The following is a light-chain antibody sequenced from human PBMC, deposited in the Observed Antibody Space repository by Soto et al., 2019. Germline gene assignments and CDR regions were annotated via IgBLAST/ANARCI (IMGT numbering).Light chain of an antibody. CDR3: QQYNNWPRT. CDR2: GAS. CDR1: QSVSSN. V-gene: IGKV3-15*01. Sequence: EIVKTQAPAASSKTTGERATLSCRASQSVSSNLAWYQQKPGQAPRLLIYGASTRATGIPARFSGSGSGTKFTLTISSLQSEDFAVYYCQQYNNWPRTFGQGTKVDIK. J-gene: IGKJ1*01.